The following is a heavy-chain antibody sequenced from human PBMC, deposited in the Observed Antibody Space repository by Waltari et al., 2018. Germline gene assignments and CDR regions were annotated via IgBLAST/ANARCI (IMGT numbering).Heavy chain of an antibody. Sequence: QVQLQESGPGLVKPSETLSLTCTVSGGSISSYYWSWIRQPAGNGLEWSMRSYSRRSTYYNPSLNSRVTMSEDTSKNQFSLRQSFVTAEDTAVYYCARGEAGSAARPVWFDPWGKGTLVTVSS. CDR2: SYSRRST. D-gene: IGHD6-6*01. CDR1: GGSISSYY. CDR3: ARGEAGSAARPVWFDP. V-gene: IGHV4-4*07. J-gene: IGHJ5*02.